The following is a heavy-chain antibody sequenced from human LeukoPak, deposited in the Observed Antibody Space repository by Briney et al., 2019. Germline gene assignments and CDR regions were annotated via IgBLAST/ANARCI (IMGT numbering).Heavy chain of an antibody. CDR2: ISYDGSNE. Sequence: GGSLRLSCAASGFTFSSYGMHWVRQAPGEGLEWVAVISYDGSNEYYADSEKGRFTISRDNSKNTLYLQMNSLRAEDTAVYYCAKGGYFDWLSRSYYFDYWGQGTLVTVSS. CDR3: AKGGYFDWLSRSYYFDY. V-gene: IGHV3-30*18. D-gene: IGHD3-9*01. J-gene: IGHJ4*02. CDR1: GFTFSSYG.